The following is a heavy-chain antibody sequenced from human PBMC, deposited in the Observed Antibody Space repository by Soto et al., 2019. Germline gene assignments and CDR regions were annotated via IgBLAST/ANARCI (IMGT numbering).Heavy chain of an antibody. D-gene: IGHD6-19*01. CDR1: GFTFRSSW. Sequence: EVQLVESGGGLVQPGGSLRLSCVASGFTFRSSWMHWVRQAPGKGLVWVSRINSDATTKNYADYVQGRFTIARDNAENTLYLQMDSLTAEDTAVYYCARGPTGWYGYDYWGQGTLVPVSS. CDR2: INSDATTK. CDR3: ARGPTGWYGYDY. J-gene: IGHJ4*02. V-gene: IGHV3-74*01.